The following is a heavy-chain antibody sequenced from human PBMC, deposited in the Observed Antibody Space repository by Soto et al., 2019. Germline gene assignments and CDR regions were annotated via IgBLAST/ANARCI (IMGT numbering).Heavy chain of an antibody. CDR3: AREESSDKNYIWSEGSGAFDI. CDR1: GYTFTSYA. Sequence: QVQLVQSGAAVKKPGASVKVSCKASGYTFTSYAMHWVRQAPGQRLEWMGWINAGNGNTKYSQKFQGRVTINRDTPASTAYMELSSLRSEDTAVYYCAREESSDKNYIWSEGSGAFDIWGQGKMVTVSS. CDR2: INAGNGNT. V-gene: IGHV1-3*01. J-gene: IGHJ3*02. D-gene: IGHD1-20*01.